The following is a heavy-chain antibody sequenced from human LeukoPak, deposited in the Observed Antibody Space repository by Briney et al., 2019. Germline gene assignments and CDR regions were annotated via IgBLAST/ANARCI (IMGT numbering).Heavy chain of an antibody. Sequence: SETLSLTCAVYGGSFSGYYWSWIRQPPGKGLEWIGEINHSGSTNYNPSLKSRVTISVDTSKNQFSLKLSSVTAADTAVYYCARPASWIPWGQGTLVTVSS. J-gene: IGHJ4*02. D-gene: IGHD5-12*01. CDR1: GGSFSGYY. CDR3: ARPASWIP. V-gene: IGHV4-34*01. CDR2: INHSGST.